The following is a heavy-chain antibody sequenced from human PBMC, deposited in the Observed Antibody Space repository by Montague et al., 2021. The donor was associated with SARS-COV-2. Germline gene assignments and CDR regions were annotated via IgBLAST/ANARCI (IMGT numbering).Heavy chain of an antibody. Sequence: SETLSLTCTVSGGSTASHYWNWIRQSPGKRPEWIGYVYYNGDTKYNPSLQSRVTISIDTSENQFSLKLSSVTAADTAVYYCARGGRQWLVIDPRYYFDYWGQGTLVTVSS. CDR3: ARGGRQWLVIDPRYYFDY. V-gene: IGHV4-59*11. CDR2: VYYNGDT. D-gene: IGHD6-19*01. CDR1: GGSTASHY. J-gene: IGHJ4*01.